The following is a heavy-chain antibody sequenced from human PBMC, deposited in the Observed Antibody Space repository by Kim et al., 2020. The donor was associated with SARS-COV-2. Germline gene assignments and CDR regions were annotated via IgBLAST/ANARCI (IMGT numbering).Heavy chain of an antibody. V-gene: IGHV1-2*06. CDR3: ARDLVVVPAADNFDY. Sequence: ASVKVSCKASGYTFTGYYMHWVRQAPGQGLEWMGRINPNSGGTNYAQKFQGRVTMTRDTSISTAYMELSRLRSDDTAVYYCARDLVVVPAADNFDYWGQGTLVTVSS. CDR1: GYTFTGYY. D-gene: IGHD2-2*01. J-gene: IGHJ4*02. CDR2: INPNSGGT.